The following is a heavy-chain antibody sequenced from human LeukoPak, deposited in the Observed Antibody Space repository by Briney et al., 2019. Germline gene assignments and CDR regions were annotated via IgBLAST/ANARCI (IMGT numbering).Heavy chain of an antibody. Sequence: SETLSLTCAVYGGSFSGYYWSWIRQPPGKGLEWIGEINHSGSTNYNPSLKSRVTISVDTSKNQFSLKLSSVTAADTAVYYCARGRFRIMTHWGQGTLVTLSS. CDR2: INHSGST. J-gene: IGHJ4*02. CDR1: GGSFSGYY. V-gene: IGHV4-34*01. CDR3: ARGRFRIMTH. D-gene: IGHD3-16*01.